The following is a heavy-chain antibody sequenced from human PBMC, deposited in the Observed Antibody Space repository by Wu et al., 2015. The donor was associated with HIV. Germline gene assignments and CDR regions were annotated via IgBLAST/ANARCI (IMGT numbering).Heavy chain of an antibody. Sequence: QVQLVQSGAEVKKPGSSVKVSCKASGYTFTNYDISWVRQAPGQGLEWMGWISAYSGNTKYAQKLQGRVTMTTDTSTSSAYMELRSLRSDDTAVYYCARGPSVVVTAGYFQHWGQGTLVTVSS. D-gene: IGHD2-21*02. V-gene: IGHV1-18*01. J-gene: IGHJ1*01. CDR2: ISAYSGNT. CDR1: GYTFTNYD. CDR3: ARGPSVVVTAGYFQH.